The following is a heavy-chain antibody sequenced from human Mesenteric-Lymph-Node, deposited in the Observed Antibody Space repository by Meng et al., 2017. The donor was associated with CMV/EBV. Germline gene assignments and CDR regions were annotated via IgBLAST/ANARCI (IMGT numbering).Heavy chain of an antibody. Sequence: ASVKVSCKASGYNFIMFGISWVRQAPGQGLEWMGWISAYNGNTDYEQKFRGRVTMTTDTSTNTVNMELRSLTSDDTAVYYCARVRYHESSGWFDSWGQGTLVTVSS. CDR2: ISAYNGNT. J-gene: IGHJ5*01. V-gene: IGHV1-18*01. D-gene: IGHD3-22*01. CDR1: GYNFIMFG. CDR3: ARVRYHESSGWFDS.